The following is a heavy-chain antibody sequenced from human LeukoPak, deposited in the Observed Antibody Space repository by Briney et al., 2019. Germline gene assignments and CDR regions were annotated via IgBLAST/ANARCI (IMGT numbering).Heavy chain of an antibody. CDR1: GFIFSNYG. CDR2: IRYDGSNK. D-gene: IGHD3-3*01. CDR3: ARLREIPVFGVVTKSTSYFDY. Sequence: GGSLRLSSAASGFIFSNYGMHWVRQAPGKGLEWVAFIRYDGSNKYYADSVKGRFTISRDNSKNTLYLQMNSLRAEDTAVYYCARLREIPVFGVVTKSTSYFDYWGQGTLVTVSS. V-gene: IGHV3-30*02. J-gene: IGHJ4*02.